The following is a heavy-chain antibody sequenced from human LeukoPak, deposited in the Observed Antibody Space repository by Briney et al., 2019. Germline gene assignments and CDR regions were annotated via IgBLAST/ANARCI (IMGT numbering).Heavy chain of an antibody. J-gene: IGHJ4*02. CDR2: INHSGST. CDR3: ASLGATTPFDY. Sequence: GSLRLSCAASGFTFSSYAMSWVRQAPGKGLEWIGEINHSGSTNYNPSLKSRVTISVDTSKNQFSLKLSSVTAADTAVYYCASLGATTPFDYWGQGTLVTVSS. V-gene: IGHV4-34*01. CDR1: GFTFSSYA. D-gene: IGHD1-26*01.